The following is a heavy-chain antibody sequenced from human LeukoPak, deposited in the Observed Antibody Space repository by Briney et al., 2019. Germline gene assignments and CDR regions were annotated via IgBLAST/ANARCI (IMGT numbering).Heavy chain of an antibody. CDR2: IRYDGSNK. J-gene: IGHJ4*02. Sequence: GGSLRLSCAASGFTFSSYGMHWVRQAPGKGLEWVAFIRYDGSNKYYADSVKGRFTISRDNSKNTLYLQMNSLRAEDTAVYYCAKDQVIVVVTIPDYWGQGTLVTVSS. CDR3: AKDQVIVVVTIPDY. D-gene: IGHD3-22*01. V-gene: IGHV3-30*02. CDR1: GFTFSSYG.